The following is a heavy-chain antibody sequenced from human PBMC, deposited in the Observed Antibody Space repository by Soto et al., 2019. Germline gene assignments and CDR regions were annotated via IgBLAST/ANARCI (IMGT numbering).Heavy chain of an antibody. D-gene: IGHD2-21*02. CDR2: IYYSGAA. Sequence: PSETLSLTCAVSGASISRSNSYWAWIRQPPGKGLEWIANIYYSGAAYYNPSLTSRVTISLDTANTQFSLTLTSVTVADTAVYYCARRDGEVTYPHYYALDVRGQGTPVTVSS. CDR1: GASISRSNSY. J-gene: IGHJ6*02. V-gene: IGHV4-39*01. CDR3: ARRDGEVTYPHYYALDV.